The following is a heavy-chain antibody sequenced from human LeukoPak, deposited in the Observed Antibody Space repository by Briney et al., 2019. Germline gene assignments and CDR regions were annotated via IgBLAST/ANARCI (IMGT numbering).Heavy chain of an antibody. D-gene: IGHD3-10*01. Sequence: GGSLRLSCAASGFTFSSYAMPWVRQAPVKVLEWVAVISYDGSNKYYADSVKGRFTISRDNSKNTLYLQMNSLRAEDTAVYYCARVIGWVGELEGIDYWGQGTLVTVSS. J-gene: IGHJ4*02. CDR3: ARVIGWVGELEGIDY. V-gene: IGHV3-30-3*01. CDR1: GFTFSSYA. CDR2: ISYDGSNK.